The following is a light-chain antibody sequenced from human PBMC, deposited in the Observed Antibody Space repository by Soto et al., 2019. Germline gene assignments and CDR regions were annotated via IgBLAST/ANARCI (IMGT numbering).Light chain of an antibody. V-gene: IGLV1-51*01. CDR2: DDN. J-gene: IGLJ1*01. CDR3: GSWDRSLSVYV. Sequence: VLTRPRSVSSSPGQKVTISCSGSSSNIGGNSVSWYQQLPGTAPKLLIYDDNKRPSGIPYRFSGSKSGTSATLGITGFHTGDEADYYCGSWDRSLSVYVFGTGTKVNV. CDR1: SSNIGGNS.